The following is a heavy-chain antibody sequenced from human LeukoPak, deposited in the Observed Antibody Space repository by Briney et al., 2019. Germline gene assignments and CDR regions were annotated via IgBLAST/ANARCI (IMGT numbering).Heavy chain of an antibody. Sequence: PSETLSLTCAVYGGSFSGYYWSWIRQPPGKGLEWIGEINHSGSTNYNPSLKSRVTISVDTSKNQFSLKLSSVTAADTAVYYCGSYGSGSLDYWGQGTLVTVSS. CDR2: INHSGST. D-gene: IGHD3-10*01. J-gene: IGHJ4*02. V-gene: IGHV4-34*01. CDR1: GGSFSGYY. CDR3: GSYGSGSLDY.